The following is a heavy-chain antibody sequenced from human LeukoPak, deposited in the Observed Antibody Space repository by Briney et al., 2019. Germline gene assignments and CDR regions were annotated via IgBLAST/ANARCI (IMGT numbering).Heavy chain of an antibody. Sequence: WASVKVSCKASGYTFTSYCISWVRQAPGQGLEWMGWIIAYNGNTNYAQKLQGRVTMTKDTSTSTAYMELRRLRSDDTAVYYSARGAYSGSHVNWGQRTLVTVPS. CDR3: ARGAYSGSHVN. J-gene: IGHJ4*02. CDR2: IIAYNGNT. D-gene: IGHD1-26*01. CDR1: GYTFTSYC. V-gene: IGHV1-18*01.